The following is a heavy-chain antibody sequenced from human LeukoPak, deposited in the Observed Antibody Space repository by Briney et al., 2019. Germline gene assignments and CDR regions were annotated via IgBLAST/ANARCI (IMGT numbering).Heavy chain of an antibody. D-gene: IGHD5-24*01. V-gene: IGHV4-34*01. CDR2: INHSGST. J-gene: IGHJ6*02. CDR3: ARLRPPNSYYYYGMDV. Sequence: SETLSLTCAVYGGSFSGYYWSWIRQPPGKGLEWIGEINHSGSTNYNPSLKSRVTISVDTSKNQFSLKLSSVTAADTAVYYCARLRPPNSYYYYGMDVWGQGTTVTVSS. CDR1: GGSFSGYY.